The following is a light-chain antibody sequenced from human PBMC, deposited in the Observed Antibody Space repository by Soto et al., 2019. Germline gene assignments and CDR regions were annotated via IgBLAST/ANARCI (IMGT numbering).Light chain of an antibody. CDR3: QQYNNGPRT. V-gene: IGKV3-15*01. Sequence: DIVMTQSPATLSVSPGDRATLSCRASQSVSSNLAWYQQKPGQPPRLLIYGASTRATGVPARFSGSGSGTEFTLTISSLQSEDVAVYYCQQYNNGPRTFGQGTKVEIK. CDR2: GAS. J-gene: IGKJ1*01. CDR1: QSVSSN.